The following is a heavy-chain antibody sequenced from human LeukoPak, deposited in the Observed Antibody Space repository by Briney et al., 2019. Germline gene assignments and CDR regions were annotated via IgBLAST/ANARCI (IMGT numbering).Heavy chain of an antibody. D-gene: IGHD3-10*01. V-gene: IGHV1-69*13. CDR2: IIPIFGTP. Sequence: SVKVSCKASGGTFSSYAISWVRQAPGQGIEWMGGIIPIFGTPNYAQKSQGRVTITADESTSTAYMELSSLRSEATAVYYCAVWFGELSPFDYWGQGTLVTVSS. CDR1: GGTFSSYA. J-gene: IGHJ4*02. CDR3: AVWFGELSPFDY.